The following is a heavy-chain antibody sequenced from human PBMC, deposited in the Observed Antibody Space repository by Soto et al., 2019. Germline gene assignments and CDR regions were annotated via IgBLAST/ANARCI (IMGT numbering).Heavy chain of an antibody. V-gene: IGHV3-23*01. Sequence: ASLRLSCAASGFTFSSYAMSWVRQAPGKGLEWVSAISGSGGSTYYADSVKGRFTISRDNSKNTLYLQMNSLRAEDTAVYYCAKRWGYCSGGSCHPHALDIWGQGTMVTVSS. CDR1: GFTFSSYA. CDR3: AKRWGYCSGGSCHPHALDI. J-gene: IGHJ3*02. D-gene: IGHD2-15*01. CDR2: ISGSGGST.